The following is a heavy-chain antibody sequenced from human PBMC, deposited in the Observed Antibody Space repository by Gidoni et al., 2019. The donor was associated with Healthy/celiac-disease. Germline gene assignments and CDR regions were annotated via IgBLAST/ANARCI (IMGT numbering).Heavy chain of an antibody. J-gene: IGHJ6*02. CDR3: ARDLPWGMDV. CDR2: ISSSSSYI. V-gene: IGHV3-21*01. Sequence: EVQLVESGGGLVKHGGSLRLSCAASGFTFSSYSMNWVRQAPGKGLEWVSSISSSSSYIYYADAVKGRFTIARDNAKNSLYLQMNSLRAEDTAVYYCARDLPWGMDVWGQGTTVTVSS. CDR1: GFTFSSYS.